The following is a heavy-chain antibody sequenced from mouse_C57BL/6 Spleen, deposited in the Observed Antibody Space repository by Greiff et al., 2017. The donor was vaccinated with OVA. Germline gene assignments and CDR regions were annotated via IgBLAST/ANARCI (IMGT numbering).Heavy chain of an antibody. V-gene: IGHV1-76*01. D-gene: IGHD2-4*01. J-gene: IGHJ3*01. CDR1: GYTFTDYY. Sequence: VQGVESGAELVRPGASVKLSCKASGYTFTDYYINWVKQRPGQGLEWIARIYPGSGNTYYNEKFKGKATLTAEKSSSTAYMQLSSLTSEDSAVYFCASGLRQAWFAYWGQGTLVTVSA. CDR3: ASGLRQAWFAY. CDR2: IYPGSGNT.